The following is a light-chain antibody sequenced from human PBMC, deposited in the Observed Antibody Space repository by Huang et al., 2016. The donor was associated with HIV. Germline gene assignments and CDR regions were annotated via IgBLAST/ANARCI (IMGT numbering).Light chain of an antibody. J-gene: IGKJ1*01. Sequence: DIQMTQSPSTLSASIGDRVTITCRASQSISSWLAWYQQKPGKAPKLLIHNASGLESGVPSRFSGSGSGTEFTLTISSLQPDDFATYYCQQYHTYSGTFGQGTKVELQ. CDR2: NAS. CDR3: QQYHTYSGT. V-gene: IGKV1-5*03. CDR1: QSISSW.